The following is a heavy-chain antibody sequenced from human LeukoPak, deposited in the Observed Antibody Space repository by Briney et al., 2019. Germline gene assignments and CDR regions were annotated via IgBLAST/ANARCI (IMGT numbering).Heavy chain of an antibody. CDR3: ARGPRSSGWFFYYYMDV. J-gene: IGHJ6*03. Sequence: GGSLRLSCAASGFTFSSYEMNWVRQAPGKGLEWVSYISSSGSTIYYADSVKGRFTISRDNAKNSLYLQMNSLRAEDTAIYYCARGPRSSGWFFYYYMDVWGKGTTVTVSS. CDR2: ISSSGSTI. V-gene: IGHV3-48*03. CDR1: GFTFSSYE. D-gene: IGHD6-19*01.